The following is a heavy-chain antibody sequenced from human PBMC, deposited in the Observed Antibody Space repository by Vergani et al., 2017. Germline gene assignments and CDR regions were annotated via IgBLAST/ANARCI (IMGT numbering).Heavy chain of an antibody. CDR2: IYTSGST. CDR1: GGSISSYY. J-gene: IGHJ6*03. D-gene: IGHD2-15*01. V-gene: IGHV4-4*07. CDR3: ASDYCSGGSCYSGYYYYYMDV. Sequence: QVQLQESGPGLVKPSETLSLTCTVSGGSISSYYWSWIRQPAGKGLEWIGRIYTSGSTNYNPSLKSRVTMSVATSKNQFSLKLSSVTAADTAVYYCASDYCSGGSCYSGYYYYYMDVWGKGTTVTVSS.